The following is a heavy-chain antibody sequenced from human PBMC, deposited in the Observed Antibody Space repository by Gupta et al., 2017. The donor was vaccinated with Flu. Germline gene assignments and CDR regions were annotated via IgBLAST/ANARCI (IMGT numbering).Heavy chain of an antibody. CDR1: GGSISSGNYF. CDR3: ARQGGAGKSYDYF. V-gene: IGHV4-39*01. Sequence: TCTVSGGSISSGNYFWGWIRQSPGKELEWIAIIIDSGNTFYNPSLESRVTISADTSKNQFFLNLSSVTASDAAVYYCARQGGAGKSYDYF. CDR2: IIDSGNT. D-gene: IGHD3-16*01. J-gene: IGHJ4*01.